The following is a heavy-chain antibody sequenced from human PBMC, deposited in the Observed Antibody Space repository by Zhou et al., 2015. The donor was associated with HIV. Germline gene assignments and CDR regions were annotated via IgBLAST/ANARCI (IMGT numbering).Heavy chain of an antibody. Sequence: QVQLVQSGAEVKKPGSSVKVSCKASGGTFSSYAISWVRQAPGQGLEWMGGIIPIFGTANYAQKFQGRVTITADESTSTAYMELSSLRSEDTAVYYCAREGGGYSGYDLRGRFDYWGQGTLVTVSS. CDR1: GGTFSSYA. CDR2: IIPIFGTA. V-gene: IGHV1-69*01. CDR3: AREGGGYSGYDLRGRFDY. J-gene: IGHJ4*02. D-gene: IGHD5-12*01.